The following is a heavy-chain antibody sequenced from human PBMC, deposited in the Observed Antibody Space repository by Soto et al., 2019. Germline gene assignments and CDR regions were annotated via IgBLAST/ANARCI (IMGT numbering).Heavy chain of an antibody. Sequence: SVKVSCKASGGTFSSYAISWVRQAPGQGLEWMGGIIPIFGTANYAQKFQGRVTITADKSTSTAYMELSSLRSEDTAVYYCARDLAPRDGHDYWGQGTPVTVSS. V-gene: IGHV1-69*06. CDR1: GGTFSSYA. CDR3: ARDLAPRDGHDY. CDR2: IIPIFGTA. J-gene: IGHJ4*02.